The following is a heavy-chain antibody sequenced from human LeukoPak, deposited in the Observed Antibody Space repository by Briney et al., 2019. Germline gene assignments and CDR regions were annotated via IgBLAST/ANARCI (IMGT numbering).Heavy chain of an antibody. CDR2: INHSGST. CDR1: GGSFSGYY. V-gene: IGHV4-34*01. CDR3: ARGLGCGGDCYTTFDY. J-gene: IGHJ4*02. D-gene: IGHD2-21*02. Sequence: SETLSLTCAVYGGSFSGYYWSWIRQPPGKGLEWIGEINHSGSTNYNPSLKSRVTISVDTSKNQFSLKLRSVNAADTAVYYCARGLGCGGDCYTTFDYWGQGTLVTVSS.